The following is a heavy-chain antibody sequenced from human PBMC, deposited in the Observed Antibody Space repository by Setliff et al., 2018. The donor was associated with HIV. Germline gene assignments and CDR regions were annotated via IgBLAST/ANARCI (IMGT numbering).Heavy chain of an antibody. CDR2: ITHSGNT. Sequence: SETLSLTCTVSGNSINTHYWSWIRQPPGKGLEWIGCITHSGNTNSNPSLNSRVTISLDTAKNQFSLRLTSLTAADTAVYYCNIYYYYYMDVWGKGTTVTVSS. CDR3: NIYYYYYMDV. V-gene: IGHV4-59*11. CDR1: GNSINTHY. J-gene: IGHJ6*03.